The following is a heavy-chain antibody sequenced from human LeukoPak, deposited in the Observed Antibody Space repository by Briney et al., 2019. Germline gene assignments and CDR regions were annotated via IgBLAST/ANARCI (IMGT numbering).Heavy chain of an antibody. V-gene: IGHV3-30*14. CDR2: ISYDGSNK. Sequence: GGSLRLSCAASGFTFSSYAMHWVRQAPGKGLEWVAVISYDGSNKYYADSVKGRFTISRDNSKNTLYLQMNSLRAEDTAVYYCARLYSYASFDYWGQGTTVTVSS. CDR1: GFTFSSYA. D-gene: IGHD5-18*01. CDR3: ARLYSYASFDY. J-gene: IGHJ4*03.